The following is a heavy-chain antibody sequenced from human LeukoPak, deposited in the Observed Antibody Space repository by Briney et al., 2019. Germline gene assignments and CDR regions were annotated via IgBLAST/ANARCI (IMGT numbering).Heavy chain of an antibody. CDR2: IGSDGIST. CDR3: ARAYERLYDALDI. J-gene: IGHJ3*02. D-gene: IGHD5-12*01. V-gene: IGHV3-74*01. Sequence: GRSLRLSCAASGFTFSSYWVHWVRQAPGKGLVWVSRIGSDGISTGYADSVKGRFIISRGNAENTLYLQMNSLRAEDTGVYYCARAYERLYDALDIWGQGTMVTVSS. CDR1: GFTFSSYW.